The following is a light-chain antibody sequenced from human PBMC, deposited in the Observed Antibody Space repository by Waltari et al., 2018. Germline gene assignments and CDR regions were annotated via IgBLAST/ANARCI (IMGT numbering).Light chain of an antibody. Sequence: DIQMPQSPPSLSASVGDRVNITCRASQSISSYLNWYQQKPGKAPKLLIYAASSLQSGVPSRFSGSGSGTDFTLTISSLQPEDFATFYCQQSYITPGTFGQGTKLEIK. CDR3: QQSYITPGT. J-gene: IGKJ2*01. V-gene: IGKV1-39*01. CDR1: QSISSY. CDR2: AAS.